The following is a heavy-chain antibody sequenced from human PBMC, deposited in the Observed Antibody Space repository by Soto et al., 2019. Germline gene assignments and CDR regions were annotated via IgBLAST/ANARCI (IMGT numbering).Heavy chain of an antibody. D-gene: IGHD3-22*01. CDR2: IYYSGST. CDR3: ARSRGGYFGY. CDR1: GGSISSYY. Sequence: QVQLQESGPGLVKPSETLSLTCTVSGGSISSYYWSWIRQPPGKGLEWIGYIYYSGSTNYNPSLTSRVTISVGTSKIQFSLKLCSVTAADTAVYYCARSRGGYFGYWGQGTLVTVSS. V-gene: IGHV4-59*01. J-gene: IGHJ4*02.